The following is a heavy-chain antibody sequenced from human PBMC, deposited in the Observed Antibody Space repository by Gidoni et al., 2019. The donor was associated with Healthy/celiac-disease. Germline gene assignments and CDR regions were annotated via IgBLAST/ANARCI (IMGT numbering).Heavy chain of an antibody. CDR3: ARDYYDSSGYAGYFDY. D-gene: IGHD3-22*01. V-gene: IGHV3-33*01. CDR2: IWYDGSNK. Sequence: QVQLVESGGGVVQPGRSLRLSCAASGFTFSSYGMHWVRQAPGKGLEWVAVIWYDGSNKYYADSVKGRFTISRDNSKNTLYLQMNSLRAEDTAVYYCARDYYDSSGYAGYFDYWGQGTLVTVSS. J-gene: IGHJ4*02. CDR1: GFTFSSYG.